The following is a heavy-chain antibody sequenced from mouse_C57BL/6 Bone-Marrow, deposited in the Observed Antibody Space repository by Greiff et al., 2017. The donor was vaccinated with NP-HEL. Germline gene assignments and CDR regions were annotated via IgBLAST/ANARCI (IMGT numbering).Heavy chain of an antibody. J-gene: IGHJ3*01. D-gene: IGHD1-1*01. CDR3: ARSYYYGSSYPFAY. CDR2: IYPGDGDT. CDR1: GYAFSSYW. V-gene: IGHV1-80*01. Sequence: VKLQQSGAELVKPGASVKISCKASGYAFSSYWMNWVKQRPGKGLEWIGQIYPGDGDTNYNGKFKGKATLTADKSSSTAYMQLSSLTSEDSAVYFCARSYYYGSSYPFAYWGQGTLVTVSA.